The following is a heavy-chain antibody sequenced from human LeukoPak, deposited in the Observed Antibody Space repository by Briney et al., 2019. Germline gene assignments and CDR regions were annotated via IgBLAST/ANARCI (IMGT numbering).Heavy chain of an antibody. CDR1: GFTFSSFA. J-gene: IGHJ4*02. V-gene: IGHV3-64*01. CDR2: ITSSGDTT. D-gene: IGHD3-10*01. Sequence: GGSLRLSCAASGFTFSSFAMHWVRQAPGTGLEYVSAITSSGDTTYDANSGQGRFTISRDNSKNTVYLQMGSLRAEDMAVYYCARGRTQAYGSGTYSDYWGQGTLVTVSS. CDR3: ARGRTQAYGSGTYSDY.